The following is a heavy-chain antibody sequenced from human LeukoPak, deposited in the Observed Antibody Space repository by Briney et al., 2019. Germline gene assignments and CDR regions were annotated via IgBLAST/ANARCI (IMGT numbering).Heavy chain of an antibody. D-gene: IGHD3-10*01. V-gene: IGHV3-30*02. CDR3: ATYGSGSYYRFDY. J-gene: IGHJ4*02. Sequence: GGSLRLSCAASGFTFSTYGMHWVRQAPGKGLEWVAFIRFDGSNKYYADSVKGRFTISRDNSKNTLYLQMNSLRAEDTAVYYCATYGSGSYYRFDYWGQGTLVTVSS. CDR2: IRFDGSNK. CDR1: GFTFSTYG.